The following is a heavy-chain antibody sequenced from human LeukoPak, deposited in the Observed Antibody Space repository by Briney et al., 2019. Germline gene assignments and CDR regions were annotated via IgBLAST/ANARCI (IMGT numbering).Heavy chain of an antibody. CDR2: IYYSGRI. CDR3: ARHRWDGTFNFDY. D-gene: IGHD1-1*01. J-gene: IGHJ4*02. CDR1: GGSISSSSDF. V-gene: IGHV4-39*01. Sequence: KPSETLSLTCTVSGGSISSSSDFWGWIRQPPGKGREWIGSIYYSGRIYNNPSLKSRVTISVDTSKNQFSLKLSSVTAADTAVYFCARHRWDGTFNFDYWGQGTLVPVSS.